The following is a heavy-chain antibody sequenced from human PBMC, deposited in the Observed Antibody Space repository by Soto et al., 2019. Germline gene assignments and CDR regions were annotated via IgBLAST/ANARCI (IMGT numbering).Heavy chain of an antibody. D-gene: IGHD6-13*01. CDR2: ITSSGGGT. J-gene: IGHJ4*02. CDR3: AKLTAA. V-gene: IGHV3-23*01. Sequence: GGSLRLSCAASGFTFSAYVMSWVRQAPGKGLEWVSSITSSGGGTYYADSVKGRFTVPRDNSENTVYLQMNSLRDEDTAVYYCAKLTAAWGQGTLVTVSS. CDR1: GFTFSAYV.